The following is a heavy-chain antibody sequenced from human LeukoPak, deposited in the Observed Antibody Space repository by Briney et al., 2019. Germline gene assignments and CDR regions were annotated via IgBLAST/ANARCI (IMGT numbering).Heavy chain of an antibody. CDR3: ARGSPSYAQWHFDL. CDR1: GYTFTSYD. V-gene: IGHV1-8*01. CDR2: MNPNSGNT. J-gene: IGHJ2*01. Sequence: GASVKVSCKASGYTFTSYDINWVRQATGQGLEWMGWMNPNSGNTGYAQKFQGRVTMTRNTSISTAYMELSSLRSDDTAVYYCARGSPSYAQWHFDLWGRGTLVTVSS. D-gene: IGHD2/OR15-2a*01.